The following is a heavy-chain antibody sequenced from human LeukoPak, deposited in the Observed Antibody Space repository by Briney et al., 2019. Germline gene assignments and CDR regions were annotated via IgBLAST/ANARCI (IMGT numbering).Heavy chain of an antibody. J-gene: IGHJ3*02. V-gene: IGHV1-46*01. CDR2: TNPSGGST. CDR3: ARPYYYDSSGYYAFDI. CDR1: GYTFTSYY. Sequence: ASVKVSCKASGYTFTSYYMHWVRQAPGQGLEWMGITNPSGGSTSYAQKFQGRVTMTRDTSTSTVYMELSSLRSEDTAVYYCARPYYYDSSGYYAFDIWGQGTMVTVSS. D-gene: IGHD3-22*01.